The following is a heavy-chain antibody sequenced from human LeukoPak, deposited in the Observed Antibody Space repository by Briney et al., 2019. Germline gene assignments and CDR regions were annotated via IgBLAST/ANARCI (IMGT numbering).Heavy chain of an antibody. V-gene: IGHV1-8*01. J-gene: IGHJ5*02. D-gene: IGHD3-10*01. CDR1: GYTFTSYD. CDR2: MNPNSGNT. CDR3: AREETMVRGISWFDP. Sequence: ASVKASCKASGYTFTSYDINWVRQATGQGLEWMGWMNPNSGNTGYAQKFQGRVTMTRNTSISTAYMELSSLRSEDTAVYSRAREETMVRGISWFDPWGQGTLVTVSS.